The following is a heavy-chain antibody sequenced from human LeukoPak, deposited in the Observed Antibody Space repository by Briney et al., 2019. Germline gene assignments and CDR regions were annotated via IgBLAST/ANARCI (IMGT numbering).Heavy chain of an antibody. CDR3: ARHEIRIYYGSGTLNWFDP. D-gene: IGHD3-10*01. J-gene: IGHJ5*02. CDR1: GGSISSSSYY. Sequence: SETLSLTCTVSGGSISSSSYYWGWIRQPPGKGLEWIGSIYYSGSTYCTPSLKSRVTISVDTSKNQFSLKLNSVTAADTAVYYCARHEIRIYYGSGTLNWFDPWGQGTLVTVSS. V-gene: IGHV4-39*01. CDR2: IYYSGST.